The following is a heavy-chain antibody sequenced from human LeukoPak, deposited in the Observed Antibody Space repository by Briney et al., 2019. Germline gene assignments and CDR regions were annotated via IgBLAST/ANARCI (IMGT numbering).Heavy chain of an antibody. CDR2: ISYSGNT. CDR3: AREGSGWDLYYHYYYMDV. V-gene: IGHV4-39*02. CDR1: GGSIISSNHY. Sequence: SETLSLTCTVSGGSIISSNHYWGWIRQPPGKGLEWNVSISYSGNTYYNPSLKSRVTISVDTSKNQFSLKVNSVTASDTAVYYCAREGSGWDLYYHYYYMDVWGKGTTVTISS. J-gene: IGHJ6*03. D-gene: IGHD6-19*01.